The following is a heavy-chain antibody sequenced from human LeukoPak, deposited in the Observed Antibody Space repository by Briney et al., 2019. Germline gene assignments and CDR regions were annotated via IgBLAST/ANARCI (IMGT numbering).Heavy chain of an antibody. CDR2: FIPIFGTT. D-gene: IGHD4-17*01. Sequence: SVKVSCKASGDTLSTYAINWVRQAPGQGLEWMGVFIPIFGTTNYARNFQGRVTITADKSTSTAYMELGSLTSEDTAVYYCATETTTNAFDFWGQGTMVTVSS. CDR3: ATETTTNAFDF. CDR1: GDTLSTYA. V-gene: IGHV1-69*06. J-gene: IGHJ3*01.